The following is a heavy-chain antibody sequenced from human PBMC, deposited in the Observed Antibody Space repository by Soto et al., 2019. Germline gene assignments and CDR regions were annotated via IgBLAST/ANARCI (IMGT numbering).Heavy chain of an antibody. CDR3: ARGFRLATISSGMDV. CDR1: GGSFSGYY. V-gene: IGHV4-34*01. D-gene: IGHD3-16*01. Sequence: SETLSLTCAVYGGSFSGYYWSWIRQPPGKGLEWIGEINHSGSTNYNPSLKSRVTISVDTSKNQFSLKLSSVTAADTAVYYCARGFRLATISSGMDVWGQGTTVTVSS. J-gene: IGHJ6*02. CDR2: INHSGST.